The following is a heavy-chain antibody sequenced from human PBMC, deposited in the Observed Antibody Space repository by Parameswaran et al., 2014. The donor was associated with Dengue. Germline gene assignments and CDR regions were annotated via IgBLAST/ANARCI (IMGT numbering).Heavy chain of an antibody. CDR3: ARGPPFDY. CDR2: IYYSGST. Sequence: PGKGLEWIGYIYYSGSTNYNPSLNSRVTISVDTSKNQFSLKLSSVTAADTAVYYCARGPPFDYWGQGTLVTVSS. J-gene: IGHJ4*02. V-gene: IGHV4-59*13.